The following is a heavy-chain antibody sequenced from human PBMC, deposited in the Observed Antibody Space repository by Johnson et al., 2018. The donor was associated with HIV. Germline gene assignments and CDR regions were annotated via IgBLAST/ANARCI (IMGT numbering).Heavy chain of an antibody. D-gene: IGHD1-26*01. CDR1: GFTVSSNY. J-gene: IGHJ3*02. Sequence: MLLVESGGGVVQPGRSLRLSCAASGFTVSSNYMSWVRQAPGKGLEWVSVIYSGGSTYYADSVKGRFTISRDNSKNMLFLQINSLRVEDTAVYYCARVRVGAFDIWGQGTMVTVSS. CDR3: ARVRVGAFDI. V-gene: IGHV3-53*04. CDR2: IYSGGST.